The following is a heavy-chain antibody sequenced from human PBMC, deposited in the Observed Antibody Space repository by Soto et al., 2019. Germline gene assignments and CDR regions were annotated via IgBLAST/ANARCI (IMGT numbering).Heavy chain of an antibody. CDR1: GVTVSNNY. V-gene: IGHV3-53*01. J-gene: IGHJ4*02. Sequence: GGSLRLSXAASGVTVSNNYMRWVRQAPGKGLEWVSLIYSGGDTHYADSVKGRFTISRDSSRNTLYLEMNSLRAEDTAVYYCARDPPGIAAAGVGGWGQGTLVTVSS. CDR2: IYSGGDT. CDR3: ARDPPGIAAAGVGG. D-gene: IGHD6-13*01.